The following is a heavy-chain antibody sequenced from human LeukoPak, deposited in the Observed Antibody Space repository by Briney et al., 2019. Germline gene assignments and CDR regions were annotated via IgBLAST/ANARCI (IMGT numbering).Heavy chain of an antibody. V-gene: IGHV4-39*01. CDR2: IYYNGNT. CDR1: GGSISSSPYY. Sequence: SETLSLTCAVSGGSISSSPYYWGWIRQPPGKGLEWIANIYYNGNTYYNPSLKSRVTISVDTSKNEFSLKLTSVTAADTAVYYCARLPLFTSDYNPSDYWGQGTLVTVSS. CDR3: ARLPLFTSDYNPSDY. J-gene: IGHJ4*02. D-gene: IGHD3-10*01.